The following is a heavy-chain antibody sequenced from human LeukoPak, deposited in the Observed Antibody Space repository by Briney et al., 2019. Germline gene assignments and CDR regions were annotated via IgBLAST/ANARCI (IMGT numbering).Heavy chain of an antibody. J-gene: IGHJ4*02. CDR3: ARVAGRYYGSGSCDY. CDR1: GGSISSSSYY. D-gene: IGHD3-10*01. V-gene: IGHV4-39*07. Sequence: SETLSLTCTVSGGSISSSSYYWGWIRQPPGKGLEWIGSIYYSGSTYYNPSLKSRVTISVDTSKNQFSLKLSPVTAADTAVYYCARVAGRYYGSGSCDYWGQGTLVTVSS. CDR2: IYYSGST.